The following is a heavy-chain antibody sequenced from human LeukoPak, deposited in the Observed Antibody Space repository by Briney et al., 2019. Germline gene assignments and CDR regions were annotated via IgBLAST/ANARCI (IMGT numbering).Heavy chain of an antibody. CDR2: IIPIFGTA. Sequence: VASVKVSCKACGGTFSSYAISWVRQAPGQGLEWMGGIIPIFGTANYAQKFQGRVTITADESTSTAYMELSSLRSEDTAVYYCATPEGGALDAFDIWGQGTMVTVSS. V-gene: IGHV1-69*01. CDR3: ATPEGGALDAFDI. CDR1: GGTFSSYA. D-gene: IGHD1-26*01. J-gene: IGHJ3*02.